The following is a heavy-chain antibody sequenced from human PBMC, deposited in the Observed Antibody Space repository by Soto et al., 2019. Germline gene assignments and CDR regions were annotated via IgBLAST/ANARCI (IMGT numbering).Heavy chain of an antibody. J-gene: IGHJ6*02. Sequence: QVQLVQSGAEVKKPGSSVKVSCKASGGTFSTDSISWVRQAPGQGLEWMGGIIPIFGTANNAEKFQGRGTTTANDSTRTAYMELRSLRSSDTAVYFCATETDRYYGMDVWGQGTTVTVAS. CDR1: GGTFSTDS. V-gene: IGHV1-69*12. CDR3: ATETDRYYGMDV. CDR2: IIPIFGTA. D-gene: IGHD3-22*01.